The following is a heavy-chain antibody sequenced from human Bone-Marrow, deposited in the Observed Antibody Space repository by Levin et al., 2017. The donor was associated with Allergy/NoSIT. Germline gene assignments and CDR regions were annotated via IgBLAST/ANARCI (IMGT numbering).Heavy chain of an antibody. CDR1: GFTFSSYD. J-gene: IGHJ6*03. CDR2: IGVGGEA. CDR3: ARVAGYFYMDV. V-gene: IGHV3-13*04. Sequence: GGSLRLSCAASGFTFSSYDMHWVRQATGKGLEWVSGIGVGGEAYYPVSVKGRFTISREDAKNSLSLQMNSLRAGDTAGYYCARVAGYFYMDVWGKGTTVTVS. D-gene: IGHD6-19*01.